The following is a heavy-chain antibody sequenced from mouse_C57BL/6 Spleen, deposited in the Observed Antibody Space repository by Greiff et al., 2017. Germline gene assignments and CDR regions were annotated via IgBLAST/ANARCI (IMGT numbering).Heavy chain of an antibody. CDR2: IYPGSGST. CDR3: ARDGYYYGSRTYFDY. V-gene: IGHV1-55*01. CDR1: GYTFTSYW. Sequence: QVQLQQPGAELVKPGASVKMSCKASGYTFTSYWITWVKQRPGQGLEWIGDIYPGSGSTNYNEKFKSKATLTVDTSSSTAYMQLSSLTSEDSAVYYCARDGYYYGSRTYFDYWGQGTTLTVSS. D-gene: IGHD1-1*01. J-gene: IGHJ2*01.